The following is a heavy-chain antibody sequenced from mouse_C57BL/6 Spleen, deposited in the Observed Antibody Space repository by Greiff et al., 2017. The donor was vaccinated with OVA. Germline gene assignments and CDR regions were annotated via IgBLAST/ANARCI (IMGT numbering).Heavy chain of an antibody. CDR3: ARGGYSNLDY. CDR1: GYTFTDYY. CDR2: IYPGSGNT. D-gene: IGHD2-5*01. J-gene: IGHJ2*01. Sequence: QVQLQQSGAELVRPGASVKLSCKASGYTFTDYYINWVKQRPGQGLEWIARIYPGSGNTYYNEKFKGKATLTAEKSSSTAYMQLSSLTSEDSAVYFCARGGYSNLDYWGQGTTLTVSS. V-gene: IGHV1-76*01.